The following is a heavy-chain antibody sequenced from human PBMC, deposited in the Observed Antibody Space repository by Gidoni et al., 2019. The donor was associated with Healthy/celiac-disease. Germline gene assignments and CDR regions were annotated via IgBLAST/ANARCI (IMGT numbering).Heavy chain of an antibody. Sequence: EVQLVESGGGLVQPGGSLRLSCSASGFTFSRYARHWVRQAPGKGLEYVSAISSNGGSTYYADSVKGRFTISRDNSKNTLYLQMSSLRAEDTAVYYCVKDPLPYSGSSLDFDYWGQGTLVTVSS. CDR1: GFTFSRYA. CDR3: VKDPLPYSGSSLDFDY. D-gene: IGHD1-26*01. J-gene: IGHJ4*02. CDR2: ISSNGGST. V-gene: IGHV3-64D*09.